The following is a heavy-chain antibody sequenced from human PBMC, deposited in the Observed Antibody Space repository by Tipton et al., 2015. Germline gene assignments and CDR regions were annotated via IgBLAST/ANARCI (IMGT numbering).Heavy chain of an antibody. J-gene: IGHJ4*02. CDR1: DGSISDYY. CDR3: ARGDWII. CDR2: IYYSGST. V-gene: IGHV4-39*01. D-gene: IGHD3/OR15-3a*01. Sequence: TLSLTCTVSDGSISDYYWDWIRQPPGKGLEWIGNIYYSGSTYYNPSLNSRVTISIDTSRNQFSLKLNSVTAADTAVYYCARGDWIIWGQGTLVTVSS.